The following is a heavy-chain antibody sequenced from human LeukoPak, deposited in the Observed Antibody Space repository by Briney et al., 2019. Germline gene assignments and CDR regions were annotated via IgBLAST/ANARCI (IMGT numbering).Heavy chain of an antibody. CDR2: IYYSGIT. CDR3: ARGTYGGNSYNWFDP. D-gene: IGHD4-23*01. J-gene: IGHJ5*02. Sequence: SETLSLTCTVSGGSISSDNYYWGWIRQYPGKGLEWIGSIYYSGITYYNLSLKSRVTISVDTSKKHFSLKLSSVTAADTAVYYCARGTYGGNSYNWFDPWGQGTLVTVSS. CDR1: GGSISSDNYY. V-gene: IGHV4-39*07.